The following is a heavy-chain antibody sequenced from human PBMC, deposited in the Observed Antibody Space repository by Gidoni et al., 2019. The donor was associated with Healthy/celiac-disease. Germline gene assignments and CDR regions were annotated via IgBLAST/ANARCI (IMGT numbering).Heavy chain of an antibody. CDR1: GFTFSGSA. Sequence: EVQLVESGGGLVQPGGSLKLSCSASGFTFSGSAMHCVRQASGKGLEWVGRIRSKANSYATAYAASVKGRFTISRDDSKNTAYLQMNSLKTEDTAVYYCTSPWGALYSPRSPEEYYYYYMDVWGKGTTVTVSS. D-gene: IGHD6-13*01. CDR3: TSPWGALYSPRSPEEYYYYYMDV. CDR2: IRSKANSYAT. V-gene: IGHV3-73*02. J-gene: IGHJ6*03.